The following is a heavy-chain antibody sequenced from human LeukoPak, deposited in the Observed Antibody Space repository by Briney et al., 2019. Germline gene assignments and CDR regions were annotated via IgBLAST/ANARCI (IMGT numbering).Heavy chain of an antibody. V-gene: IGHV4-31*03. D-gene: IGHD3-22*01. Sequence: SQTLSLTCTVSGVSISSGGYHWSWIRQHPEKGLEWIGYIYYSGSTYYNPSLKSRVSISVDTSKNQFSLKLNSVTVADTAVYYCARDRDYYDSSGYGAFDIWGQGTMVTVSS. CDR1: GVSISSGGYH. CDR2: IYYSGST. J-gene: IGHJ3*02. CDR3: ARDRDYYDSSGYGAFDI.